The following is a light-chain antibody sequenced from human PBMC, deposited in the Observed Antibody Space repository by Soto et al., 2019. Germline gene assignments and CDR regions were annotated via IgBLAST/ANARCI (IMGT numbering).Light chain of an antibody. CDR3: QQYGSSPRM. V-gene: IGKV3-20*01. Sequence: EIVLTQSPGTLSLSPGERATLSCRASQSVSSSYLAWYQQKPGQAPRLLIYGASSRATGIPDRFGGSGSGTDFTLSISRLEPEDFAVYYCQQYGSSPRMFGKGTKVEI. CDR2: GAS. J-gene: IGKJ1*01. CDR1: QSVSSSY.